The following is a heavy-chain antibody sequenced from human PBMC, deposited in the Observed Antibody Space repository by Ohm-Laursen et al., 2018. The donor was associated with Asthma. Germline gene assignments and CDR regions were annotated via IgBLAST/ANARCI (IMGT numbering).Heavy chain of an antibody. CDR2: IYYSGST. CDR1: GGSISSYY. D-gene: IGHD5-18*01. J-gene: IGHJ4*02. CDR3: ARGQWSGYSYGYFDY. Sequence: SETLSLTCTVSGGSISSYYWSWIRQPPGKGLEWIGYIYYSGSTNYNPSLKSRVTISVDTSKNQFSLKLSSVTAADTAVYYCARGQWSGYSYGYFDYWGQGALVTVSS. V-gene: IGHV4-59*12.